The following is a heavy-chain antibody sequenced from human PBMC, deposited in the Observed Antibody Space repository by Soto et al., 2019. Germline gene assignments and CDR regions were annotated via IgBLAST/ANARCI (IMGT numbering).Heavy chain of an antibody. CDR3: ARAPFTIYDTSGYYDY. V-gene: IGHV3-33*01. CDR1: GFTFSSSG. D-gene: IGHD3-22*01. CDR2: IWYDGSKK. Sequence: QVQLVESGGGVVQPGRSLRLSCAASGFTFSSSGMHWVRQAPGKGLEWVAIIWYDGSKKYYADSVKGRFTISRDNSKNTVYLQMNSLRGEDTAVYYCARAPFTIYDTSGYYDYWGQGTLVTVSS. J-gene: IGHJ4*02.